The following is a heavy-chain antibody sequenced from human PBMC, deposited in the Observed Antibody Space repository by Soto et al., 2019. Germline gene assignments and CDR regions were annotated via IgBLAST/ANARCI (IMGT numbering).Heavy chain of an antibody. Sequence: SETLSLTCAVYGGSFSGYYWSWIRQHPGKGLEWIGEINHSGSTNYNPSLKSRVTISVDTSKNQFSLKLSSVTAADTAVYYCARVGVLWFGKLYYYYYGMDVWGQGTTVTVSS. D-gene: IGHD3-10*01. CDR2: INHSGST. J-gene: IGHJ6*02. V-gene: IGHV4-34*01. CDR3: ARVGVLWFGKLYYYYYGMDV. CDR1: GGSFSGYY.